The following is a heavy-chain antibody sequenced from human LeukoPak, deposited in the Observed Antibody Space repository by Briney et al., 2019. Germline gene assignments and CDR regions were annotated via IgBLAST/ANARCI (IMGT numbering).Heavy chain of an antibody. CDR3: ARDIDGGNYWYFDV. Sequence: SETLSLTCTVSGASISGYYWSWLRQPPEKRLEWIGYVSYSGSTKYIPSLRSRLTLSVDTSKNQISLKLSSVTAADTAVYYCARDIDGGNYWYFDVWGRGTLVTVSS. D-gene: IGHD4-23*01. V-gene: IGHV4-59*01. CDR1: GASISGYY. J-gene: IGHJ2*01. CDR2: VSYSGST.